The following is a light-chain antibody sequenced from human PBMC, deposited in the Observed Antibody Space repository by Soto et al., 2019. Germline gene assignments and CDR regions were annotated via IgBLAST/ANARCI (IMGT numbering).Light chain of an antibody. V-gene: IGKV3-15*01. J-gene: IGKJ1*01. Sequence: EIVITQSPPPLFFCSGEKTNLSCRASQCVSSNLAWYQQKPGQAPRLLIYGASTRATGIPARFSGSGSGTEFTLTISSLQSEDFAVYYCQQYNNWLGTFGQGTKV. CDR3: QQYNNWLGT. CDR1: QCVSSN. CDR2: GAS.